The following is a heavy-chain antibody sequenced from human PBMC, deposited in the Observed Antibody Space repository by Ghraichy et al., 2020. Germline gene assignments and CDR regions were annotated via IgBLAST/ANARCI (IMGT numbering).Heavy chain of an antibody. J-gene: IGHJ6*02. Sequence: ASVKVSCKASGYTFTGYYMHWVRQAPGQGLEWMGWINPNSGGTNYAQKFQGRVTMTRDTSISTAYMELSRLRSDDTAVYYCARGGTIFGVVIPYYYYYYGMDVWGQGTTVTVSS. CDR2: INPNSGGT. D-gene: IGHD3-3*01. CDR3: ARGGTIFGVVIPYYYYYYGMDV. CDR1: GYTFTGYY. V-gene: IGHV1-2*02.